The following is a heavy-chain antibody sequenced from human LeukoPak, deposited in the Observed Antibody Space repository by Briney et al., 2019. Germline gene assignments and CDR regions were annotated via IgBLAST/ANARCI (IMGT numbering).Heavy chain of an antibody. Sequence: SQTLSLTCTVSGSSISSGDYYWSWIRQPPGKGLEWIGYIYYSGSTYYNPSLKSRVTISVDTSKNQFSLKLSSVTAADTAVYYCARGFRYCSSTSCFTDGFDPWGQGTLVTVSS. V-gene: IGHV4-30-4*01. J-gene: IGHJ5*02. CDR2: IYYSGST. CDR1: GSSISSGDYY. CDR3: ARGFRYCSSTSCFTDGFDP. D-gene: IGHD2-2*02.